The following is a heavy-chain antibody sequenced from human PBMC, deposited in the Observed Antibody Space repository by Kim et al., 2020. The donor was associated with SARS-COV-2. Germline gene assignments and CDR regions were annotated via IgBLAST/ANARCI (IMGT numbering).Heavy chain of an antibody. Sequence: SYIYYADSVKGRFTISRDNAKNSLYLQMNSLRAEDTAVYYCARDLGLDDYWGQGTLVTVSS. CDR2: SYI. D-gene: IGHD1-26*01. CDR3: ARDLGLDDY. V-gene: IGHV3-21*01. J-gene: IGHJ4*02.